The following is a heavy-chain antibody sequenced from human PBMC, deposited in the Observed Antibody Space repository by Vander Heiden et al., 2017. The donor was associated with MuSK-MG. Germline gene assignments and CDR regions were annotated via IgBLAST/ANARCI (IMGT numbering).Heavy chain of an antibody. CDR2: ISGDGIST. CDR3: AVQLSGVVT. D-gene: IGHD3-10*01. J-gene: IGHJ5*02. Sequence: EVQLVESGGDLVHSGGSLRLSCAASGFTFSKHWMHWRRHAPGQGRGGGSHISGDGISTHYADSVKGRFTISRDNAKNTLYLQMNILRAEDTALYYCAVQLSGVVTWGQGTLITVSS. V-gene: IGHV3-74*01. CDR1: GFTFSKHW.